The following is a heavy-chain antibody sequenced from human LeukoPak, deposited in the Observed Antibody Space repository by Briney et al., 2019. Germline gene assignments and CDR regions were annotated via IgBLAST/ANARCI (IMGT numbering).Heavy chain of an antibody. V-gene: IGHV1-2*02. CDR3: ASQGGPDFDY. J-gene: IGHJ4*02. CDR2: INPNSGGT. Sequence: GSSVKVSCKASGGTFSSYAISWVRQAPGQGLEWMGWINPNSGGTNYAQKFQGRVTMTRDTSISTAYMELSRLRSDDTAVYYCASQGGPDFDYWGQGTLVTVSS. CDR1: GGTFSSYA. D-gene: IGHD1-14*01.